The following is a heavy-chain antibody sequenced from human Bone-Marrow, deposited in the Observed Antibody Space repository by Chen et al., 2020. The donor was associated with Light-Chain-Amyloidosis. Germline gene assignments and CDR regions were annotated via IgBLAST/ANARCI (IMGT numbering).Heavy chain of an antibody. CDR3: ARAPASSAFDL. CDR2: INPAGNSI. J-gene: IGHJ3*01. CDR1: GVTFSNFY. Sequence: EVQLVESGGGLVQPGGSRRLSCAADGVTFSNFYMTWVRQAPGRGLEWVPTINPAGNSINYLDSVRGPFAVSSDNAKNSLYLQMTSLPAPATALYYWARAPASSAFDLWR. V-gene: IGHV3-7*05.